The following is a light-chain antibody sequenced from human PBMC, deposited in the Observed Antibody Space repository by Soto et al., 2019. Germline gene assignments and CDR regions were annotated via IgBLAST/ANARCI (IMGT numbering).Light chain of an antibody. J-gene: IGKJ4*01. CDR1: QSISSY. V-gene: IGKV3-11*01. Sequence: EIVLTQSPATLSLSPGERATLSCRASQSISSYLGWYQQKPGQAPRLLIYDASNRAAGIPARFSGSRAGTDFTLTISGLEPEDFAVYYCQQRSKWPLTFGGGTKVEIK. CDR2: DAS. CDR3: QQRSKWPLT.